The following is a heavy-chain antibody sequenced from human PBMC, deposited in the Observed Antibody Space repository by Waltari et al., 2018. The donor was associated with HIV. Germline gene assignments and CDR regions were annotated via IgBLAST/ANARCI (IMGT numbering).Heavy chain of an antibody. Sequence: QVQLQESGPGLVKPSQTLSLTCTVSGGSISSGDYYWSWIRQPPGKGLEWIGYIYYSGSTYYNPSLNSRVTISVDTSKNQCSLKLSSVTAADTAVYYCARDCCDFWSGYSRHYYYGMDVWGQGTTVTVSS. J-gene: IGHJ6*02. D-gene: IGHD3-3*01. CDR1: GGSISSGDYY. CDR3: ARDCCDFWSGYSRHYYYGMDV. CDR2: IYYSGST. V-gene: IGHV4-30-4*01.